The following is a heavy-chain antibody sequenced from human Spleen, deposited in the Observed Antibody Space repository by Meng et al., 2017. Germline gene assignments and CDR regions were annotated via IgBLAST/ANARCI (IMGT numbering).Heavy chain of an antibody. V-gene: IGHV4-39*02. J-gene: IGHJ4*02. CDR2: IYYSGST. CDR1: GGSISSSNHY. CDR3: ARNASINTDCFDY. D-gene: IGHD2/OR15-2a*01. Sequence: QVQLQQSGPGLVKTSETLSLTCTVSGGSISSSNHYWDWIRQPPGKGLEWIGSIYYSGSTYYNPSLKSRVTIPVDTSKNHFSLKLNSVTATDTAFYYCARNASINTDCFDYWGQGTLVTVSS.